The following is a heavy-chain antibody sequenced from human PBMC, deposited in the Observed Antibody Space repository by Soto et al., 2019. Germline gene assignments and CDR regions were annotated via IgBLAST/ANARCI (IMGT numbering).Heavy chain of an antibody. CDR1: GFTFSNHG. CDR2: ILNDGSAQ. V-gene: IGHV3-33*01. CDR3: ASDDDCVDSGLGY. Sequence: QVQLVESGGGVVQPGRSLRLSCAATGFTFSNHGMHWVRQAPGKGLEWVAVILNDGSAQEYADSVKGRFTISRDNSKNTLYLQMNKLRGEETSVDYCASDDDCVDSGLGYWGQGSLVTVSS. D-gene: IGHD4-17*01. J-gene: IGHJ4*02.